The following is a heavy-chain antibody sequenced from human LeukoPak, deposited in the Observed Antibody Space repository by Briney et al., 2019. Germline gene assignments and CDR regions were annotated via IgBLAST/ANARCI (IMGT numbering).Heavy chain of an antibody. V-gene: IGHV3-33*06. CDR2: IWYDGSNK. J-gene: IGHJ6*03. CDR1: GFTFSSYG. Sequence: SGGSLRLSCAASGFTFSSYGMHWVRQAPGKGLEWVAVIWYDGSNKYYADSVKGRFTISRDNSKNTLYLQMNSLRAADTAVYYCAKGKSPYYYYYYMDVWGKGTTVTVSS. CDR3: AKGKSPYYYYYYMDV.